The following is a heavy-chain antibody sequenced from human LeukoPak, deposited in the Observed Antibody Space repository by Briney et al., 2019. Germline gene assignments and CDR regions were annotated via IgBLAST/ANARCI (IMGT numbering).Heavy chain of an antibody. CDR2: IYYSGST. CDR3: ARRASPIVGATKVYDWFDP. D-gene: IGHD1-26*01. Sequence: SETLSLTCTVSGGSISSSSYYWGWIRQPPGKGLEWIGSIYYSGSTYYNPSLKSRVTISVDTSKNQFSLKLSSVTAADTAVYYCARRASPIVGATKVYDWFDPWGQGTLVTVSS. CDR1: GGSISSSSYY. V-gene: IGHV4-39*01. J-gene: IGHJ5*02.